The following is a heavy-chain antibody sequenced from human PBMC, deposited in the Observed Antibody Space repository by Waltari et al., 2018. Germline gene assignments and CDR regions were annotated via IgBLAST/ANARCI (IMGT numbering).Heavy chain of an antibody. CDR3: AREGPPYDSSGYYYS. V-gene: IGHV3-7*01. CDR2: IKQDGSEK. D-gene: IGHD3-22*01. J-gene: IGHJ4*02. Sequence: EVQLVESGGGLVQPGGSLRLSCAASGFTFSSYRLSWVRQGPGKGLEWVANIKQDGSEKYYVDSVKGRFTISRDNAKNSLYLQMNSLRAEDTAVYYCAREGPPYDSSGYYYSWGQGTLVTVSS. CDR1: GFTFSSYR.